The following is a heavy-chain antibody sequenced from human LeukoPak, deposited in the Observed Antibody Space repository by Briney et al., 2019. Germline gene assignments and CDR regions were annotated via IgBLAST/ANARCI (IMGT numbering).Heavy chain of an antibody. CDR2: INHSGST. V-gene: IGHV4-34*01. Sequence: SETLSLTCAVYGGSFSGYYWSWIRQPPGKGLEWIGEINHSGSTNYNPSLKSRVTISVVTSKNQFSLKLSSVTAADTAVYYGARGIAAHGGYYYYYYYMDVWGKGTTVTVSS. CDR1: GGSFSGYY. CDR3: ARGIAAHGGYYYYYYYMDV. D-gene: IGHD6-6*01. J-gene: IGHJ6*03.